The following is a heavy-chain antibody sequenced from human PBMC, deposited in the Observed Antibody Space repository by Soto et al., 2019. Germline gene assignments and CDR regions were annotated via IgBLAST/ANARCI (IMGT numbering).Heavy chain of an antibody. J-gene: IGHJ4*02. Sequence: SVKVSCKVSGGSFSNYAISWVRQAPGQGLEWMGGIIPMFTSPNYAQKFQDRVTITADESTTTAYMRLSSLNIEDSAVYYCSGAESPDTAYFSLYWGQGTPVTVSS. CDR2: IIPMFTSP. CDR1: GGSFSNYA. V-gene: IGHV1-69*13. D-gene: IGHD1-26*01. CDR3: SGAESPDTAYFSLY.